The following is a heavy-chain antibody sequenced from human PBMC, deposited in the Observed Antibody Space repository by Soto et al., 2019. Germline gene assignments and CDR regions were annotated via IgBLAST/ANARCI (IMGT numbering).Heavy chain of an antibody. CDR2: IFWDDDK. V-gene: IGHV2-5*02. CDR1: GFSLSTSGVG. D-gene: IGHD5-18*01. J-gene: IGHJ4*02. CDR3: AHLPWKHLWPRAPVVY. Sequence: QITLKESGPTLVKPTQTLTLTCTFSGFSLSTSGVGVGWIRQPPGKALEWLGIIFWDDDKRYRPSLKSRVTITKDTSKNQLVLTITNMDPVDTATYYCAHLPWKHLWPRAPVVYWGQGTPVTVSS.